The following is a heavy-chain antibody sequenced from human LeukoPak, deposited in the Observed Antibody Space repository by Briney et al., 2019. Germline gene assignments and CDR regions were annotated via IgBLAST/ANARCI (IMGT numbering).Heavy chain of an antibody. V-gene: IGHV4-59*12. CDR3: ASPITMMANWFNP. J-gene: IGHJ5*02. CDR1: GGSISSYY. CDR2: IYYSGST. Sequence: SETLSLTCTVSGGSISSYYWSWIRQPPGKGLEWIGYIYYSGSTNYNPSLKSRVTISVDTSKNQFSLKLSSVTAADTAVYYCASPITMMANWFNPWGQGTLVTVSS. D-gene: IGHD3-22*01.